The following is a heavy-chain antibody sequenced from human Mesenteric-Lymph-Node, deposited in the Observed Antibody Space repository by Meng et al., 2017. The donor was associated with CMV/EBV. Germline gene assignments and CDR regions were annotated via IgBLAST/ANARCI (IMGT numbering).Heavy chain of an antibody. Sequence: GGSLRLSCEASGFTFSSHWMSWVRQAPGKGLEWVANIKQDGSGKYYVDSVKGRSTISRDNVKNSLYLQMNSLTAEDTAVYYCARGGYDFWSGYYGMDVWGQGITVTVSS. CDR2: IKQDGSGK. J-gene: IGHJ6*02. CDR1: GFTFSSHW. D-gene: IGHD3-3*01. V-gene: IGHV3-7*01. CDR3: ARGGYDFWSGYYGMDV.